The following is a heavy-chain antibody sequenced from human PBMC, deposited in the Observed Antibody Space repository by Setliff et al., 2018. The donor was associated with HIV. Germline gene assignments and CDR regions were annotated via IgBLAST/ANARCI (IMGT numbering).Heavy chain of an antibody. D-gene: IGHD3-3*01. CDR2: IHYSGSI. J-gene: IGHJ4*02. CDR3: ARVCPPVRYNFWSGYYPKAGYFDY. V-gene: IGHV4-59*06. Sequence: SETLSLTCTVSGGSISSYYWSWIRHHPGKGLEWIGYIHYSGSIYYNPSLKSRVTISVDTSKNQFSLKLSSVTAADTAVYYCARVCPPVRYNFWSGYYPKAGYFDYWGQGALVTVSS. CDR1: GGSISSYY.